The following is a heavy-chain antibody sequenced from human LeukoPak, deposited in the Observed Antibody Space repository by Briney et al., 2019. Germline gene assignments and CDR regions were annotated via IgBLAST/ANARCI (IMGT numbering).Heavy chain of an antibody. D-gene: IGHD1-1*01. CDR1: GFTFSSYS. CDR3: ARDFKYPGGMDV. V-gene: IGHV3-21*01. CDR2: ISSSSSYI. J-gene: IGHJ6*02. Sequence: GGSLRLSCAASGFTFSSYSMNWVRQAPGKGLEWVSSISSSSSYIYYADSVKGRFTISRDNAKNSLYLLMNSLRAEDTAVYYCARDFKYPGGMDVWGQGTTVTVSS.